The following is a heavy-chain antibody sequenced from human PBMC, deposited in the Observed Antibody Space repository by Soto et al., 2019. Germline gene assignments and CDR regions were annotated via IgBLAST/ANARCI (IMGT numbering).Heavy chain of an antibody. D-gene: IGHD6-19*01. J-gene: IGHJ5*02. Sequence: GGSLTLYFAASGFTFGTTDMSWVRQAPGEGLEWVSTIDGSGGITYYADSVKGRFTISRDNSRNTVYLQMNSLRGDDTALYYCVKNSGWFTTWRQGAVVSVSP. CDR1: GFTFGTTD. V-gene: IGHV3-23*01. CDR2: IDGSGGIT. CDR3: VKNSGWFTT.